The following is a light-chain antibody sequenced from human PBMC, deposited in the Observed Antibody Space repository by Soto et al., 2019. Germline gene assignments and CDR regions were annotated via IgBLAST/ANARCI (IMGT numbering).Light chain of an antibody. CDR3: IQALQTPYT. V-gene: IGKV2-28*01. CDR2: LGS. J-gene: IGKJ2*01. CDR1: QSLLHSNGYNY. Sequence: DLVMTQSPLSLPVTPGEPASISCRSSQSLLHSNGYNYLDWYLQKPGQSPQLLIYLGSNRASGVTDRFSGSGSGTDFTLKISRVEAEDVGVYYCIQALQTPYTFGQGTKLEIK.